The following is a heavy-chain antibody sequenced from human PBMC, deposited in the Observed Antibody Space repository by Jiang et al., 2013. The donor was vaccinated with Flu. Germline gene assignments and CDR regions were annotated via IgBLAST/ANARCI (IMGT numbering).Heavy chain of an antibody. J-gene: IGHJ6*02. D-gene: IGHD1-14*01. CDR3: ARAGFGYYGMDV. Sequence: RLSCAASGFTFSSYAMHWVRQAPGKGLEWVAVISYDGSNKYYADSVKGRFTISRDNSKNTLYLQMNSLRAEDTAVYYCARAGFGYYGMDVWGQGTTVTVSS. V-gene: IGHV3-30-3*01. CDR1: GFTFSSYA. CDR2: ISYDGSNK.